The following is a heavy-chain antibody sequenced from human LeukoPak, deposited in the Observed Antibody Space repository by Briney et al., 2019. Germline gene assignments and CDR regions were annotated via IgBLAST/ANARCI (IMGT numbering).Heavy chain of an antibody. CDR1: GXSFTTYW. CDR2: IYPSDSDT. Sequence: GESLKISCKGSGXSFTTYWIGWVRQMPGKGLEWMGIIYPSDSDTRYSPSFQGQVTISADKSISTAYLQWSSLKASDSAMYYCARLLSQSPDYWGQGTLVTVSS. CDR3: ARLLSQSPDY. V-gene: IGHV5-51*01. J-gene: IGHJ4*02.